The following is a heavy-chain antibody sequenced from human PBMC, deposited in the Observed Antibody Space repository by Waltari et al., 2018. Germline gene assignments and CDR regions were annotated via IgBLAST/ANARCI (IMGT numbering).Heavy chain of an antibody. V-gene: IGHV3-53*01. D-gene: IGHD3-10*01. CDR1: GFTVSTKY. J-gene: IGHJ4*02. CDR2: VVVGVNT. Sequence: EVQLVESGGGLIQPGGSLRLSCAASGFTVSTKYMSWVRQGPGKGLGWVSVVVVGVNTYCADSFKGRFTISRDNSENTRSLQMSSLRADDTAAYYCTRHNYYGSGSYYFDYWGQGTLVTVSS. CDR3: TRHNYYGSGSYYFDY.